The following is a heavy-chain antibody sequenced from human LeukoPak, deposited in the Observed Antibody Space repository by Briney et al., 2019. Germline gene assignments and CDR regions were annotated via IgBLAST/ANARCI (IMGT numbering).Heavy chain of an antibody. V-gene: IGHV3-21*01. Sequence: GGSLRLSCAASGITFTNAWMSWVRQAPGKGLEWVSSISSSSSCIYYADSVKGRFTISRDNAKNSLYLQMNSLRAEDTAVYYCAELGITMIGGVWGKGTTVTISS. CDR1: GITFTNAW. CDR2: ISSSSSCI. J-gene: IGHJ6*04. D-gene: IGHD3-10*02. CDR3: AELGITMIGGV.